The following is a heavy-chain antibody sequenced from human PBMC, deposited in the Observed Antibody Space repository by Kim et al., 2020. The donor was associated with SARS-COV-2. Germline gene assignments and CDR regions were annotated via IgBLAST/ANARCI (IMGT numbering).Heavy chain of an antibody. CDR3: ARGRRYYYGMDV. CDR1: GGSFSGYY. CDR2: INHSGST. J-gene: IGHJ6*02. Sequence: GSLSLTCAVYGGSFSGYYWSWIRQPPGKGLEWIGEINHSGSTNYNPSLKSRVTISVDTSKNQFSLKLSSVTAADTAVYYCARGRRYYYGMDVWGQGTTVTVSS. V-gene: IGHV4-34*01.